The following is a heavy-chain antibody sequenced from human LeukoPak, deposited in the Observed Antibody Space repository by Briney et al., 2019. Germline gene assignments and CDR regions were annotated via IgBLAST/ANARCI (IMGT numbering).Heavy chain of an antibody. CDR3: ARVSVAGYYYYGMDA. D-gene: IGHD6-19*01. CDR2: IYYSGST. Sequence: SETLCLTCTVSGGSISSYYWSWIRQPPGKELERIGYIYYSGSTNYNPSLKSRVTISVDTSKNQFSLKLSSVTAADTAVYYCARVSVAGYYYYGMDAWGQGTTVTVSS. J-gene: IGHJ6*02. V-gene: IGHV4-59*01. CDR1: GGSISSYY.